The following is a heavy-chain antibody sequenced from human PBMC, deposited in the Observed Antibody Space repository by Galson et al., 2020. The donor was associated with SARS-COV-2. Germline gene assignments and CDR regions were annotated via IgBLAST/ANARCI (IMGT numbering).Heavy chain of an antibody. V-gene: IGHV4-34*01. CDR2: INHSGRT. CDR1: GGSFSAYY. CDR3: ARGTYYDIWNDDYRDYYYLDV. J-gene: IGHJ6*03. Sequence: SETLSLTCAVYGGSFSAYYWRWIRQPPGKGLEWIGKINHSGRTNYNPYLKSRVTITVDTTKNQFSLKLSSVTAADTAVYYCARGTYYDIWNDDYRDYYYLDVWGKGTTVTVSS. D-gene: IGHD3-3*01.